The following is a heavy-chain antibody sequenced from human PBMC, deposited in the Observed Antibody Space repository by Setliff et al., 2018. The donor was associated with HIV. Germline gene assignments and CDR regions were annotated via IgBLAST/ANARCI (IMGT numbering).Heavy chain of an antibody. CDR3: ASGRGIYGSGALEAYDI. J-gene: IGHJ3*02. D-gene: IGHD3-10*01. CDR1: GYTFTDYY. CDR2: ISGYGNR. Sequence: ASVQVSCKTSGYTFTDYYMHWVQQAPGKGLEWMGWISGYGNRKYAQKLEGRLTVTTDTSTSTAYMELRTLRSDDTAVYFCASGRGIYGSGALEAYDIWGQGTMVT. V-gene: IGHV1-18*04.